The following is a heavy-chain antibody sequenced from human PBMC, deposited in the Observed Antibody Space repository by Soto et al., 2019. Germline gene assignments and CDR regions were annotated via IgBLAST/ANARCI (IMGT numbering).Heavy chain of an antibody. CDR1: GYSFTSYW. D-gene: IGHD2-15*01. V-gene: IGHV5-51*01. CDR3: ARHAAVAAPGWFDP. Sequence: GESLKISCKGTGYSFTSYWIGWVRQMPGKGLEWMGIIYPGDSNTRYSPSFQGQVTISADKSISTAYLQWSSLKASDTAMYYCARHAAVAAPGWFDPWGQGTLVTVSS. J-gene: IGHJ5*02. CDR2: IYPGDSNT.